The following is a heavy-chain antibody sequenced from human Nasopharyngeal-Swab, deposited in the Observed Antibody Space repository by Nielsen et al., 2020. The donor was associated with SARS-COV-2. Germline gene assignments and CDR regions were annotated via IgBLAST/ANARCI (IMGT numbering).Heavy chain of an antibody. J-gene: IGHJ4*02. CDR3: AREGGRRRDEGEGRGGKN. D-gene: IGHD3-16*01. V-gene: IGHV4-59*01. Sequence: WIRQPPGKRLEWIGYIYYSGSTNYNPSLKSRVTISVDTSKNQFSLKLSSVTTADTAVYYCAREGGRRRDEGEGRGGKNRGQGTLVTVSS. CDR2: IYYSGST.